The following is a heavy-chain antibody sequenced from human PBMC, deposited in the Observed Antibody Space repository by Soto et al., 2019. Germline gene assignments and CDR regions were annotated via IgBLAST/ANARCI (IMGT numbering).Heavy chain of an antibody. V-gene: IGHV3-64*01. J-gene: IGHJ6*03. D-gene: IGHD6-6*01. Sequence: EVQLAESGGGLAQPGGSLRLPCAASGFTLSGYAMDWVRQAPGKGLEYVSGISSNGVGTYYANSVRGRFTISRDNSKNTVYLQMGSLRPEDMAVYYCARRARPDFYYMDVWGKGTTVTVSS. CDR1: GFTLSGYA. CDR3: ARRARPDFYYMDV. CDR2: ISSNGVGT.